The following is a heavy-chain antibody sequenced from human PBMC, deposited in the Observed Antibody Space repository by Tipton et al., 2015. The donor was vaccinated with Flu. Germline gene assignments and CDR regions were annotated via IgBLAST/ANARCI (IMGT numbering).Heavy chain of an antibody. V-gene: IGHV3-11*01. J-gene: IGHJ4*02. CDR2: ISSSGSTI. CDR1: GFTFSDYY. D-gene: IGHD4-17*01. Sequence: SLRLSCAASGFTFSDYYMSWIRQAPGKGLEWVLYISSSGSTIYYADSMKGRFTISRDNAKNSLYLQMNSLRAEDTAVYYCATQRVTTNALGYWGQGTLVTVSS. CDR3: ATQRVTTNALGY.